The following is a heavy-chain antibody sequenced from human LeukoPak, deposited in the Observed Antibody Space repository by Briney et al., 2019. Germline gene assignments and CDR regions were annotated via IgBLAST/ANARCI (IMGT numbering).Heavy chain of an antibody. CDR2: ISYDGSNK. V-gene: IGHV3-30*04. Sequence: GRSLRLSCAASGFTFSSYAMHWVRQAPGKGLEWVAVISYDGSNKYYADSVKGRFTISRDNSKNTLYLQMNSLRAEDTAVYYCARGIQAAVAGTAFDYWGQGTLVTVSS. CDR3: ARGIQAAVAGTAFDY. J-gene: IGHJ4*02. D-gene: IGHD6-19*01. CDR1: GFTFSSYA.